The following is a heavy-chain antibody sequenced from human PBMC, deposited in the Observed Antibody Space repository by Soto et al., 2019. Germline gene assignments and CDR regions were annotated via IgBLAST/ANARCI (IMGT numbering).Heavy chain of an antibody. J-gene: IGHJ4*02. Sequence: GGSLRLSCAASGFTFSSYAMSWVRQAPGKGLEWVSAISGSGGSTYYADSVKGRFTISRDNSKNTLYLQMNSLRAEDTAVYYCAKSPIRVVVPAASRPFSRIYFDYWGQGTLVTVSS. V-gene: IGHV3-23*01. CDR2: ISGSGGST. CDR1: GFTFSSYA. D-gene: IGHD2-2*01. CDR3: AKSPIRVVVPAASRPFSRIYFDY.